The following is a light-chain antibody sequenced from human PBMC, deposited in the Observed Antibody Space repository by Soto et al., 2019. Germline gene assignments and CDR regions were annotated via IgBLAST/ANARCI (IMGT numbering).Light chain of an antibody. CDR3: QQRSHWRYT. CDR1: QSVSSY. J-gene: IGKJ2*01. CDR2: DAS. Sequence: EIVLTQSPATLSLSPGERATLSCRASQSVSSYLAWYQQKPGQAPRLLIYDASNRATGIPARFSGSGSGTDFTLTISSREPEDFAGYSFQQRSHWRYTFGQGTKLEIK. V-gene: IGKV3-11*01.